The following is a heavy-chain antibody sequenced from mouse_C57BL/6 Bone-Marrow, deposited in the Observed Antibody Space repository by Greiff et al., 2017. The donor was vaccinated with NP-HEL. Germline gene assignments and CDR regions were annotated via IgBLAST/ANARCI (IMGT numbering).Heavy chain of an antibody. D-gene: IGHD2-1*01. CDR1: GFNIKDYY. Sequence: VKLQESGPALFPPFSSFPLSCPASGFNIKDYYMHCVKQRTEQGLEWIGRIDPEDGETKYAPKFPGKATITADTASNTAYLQLSSLTSEDTAVYYCARYGNYGYWGQGTTLTVSS. CDR2: IDPEDGET. CDR3: ARYGNYGY. V-gene: IGHV14-2*01. J-gene: IGHJ2*01.